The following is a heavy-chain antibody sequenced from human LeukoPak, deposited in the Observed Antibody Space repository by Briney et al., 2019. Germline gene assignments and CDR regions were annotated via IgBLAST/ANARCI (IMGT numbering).Heavy chain of an antibody. D-gene: IGHD3-10*01. J-gene: IGHJ4*02. CDR2: TSWNGGST. Sequence: RQSLRPSCAASGFTPDDYGMSWVRPAPGNGLEWDSFTSWNGGSTGYAGSVKGRFGIARDNAKNSLYLQMSGLRAVDTALYYCAREETRITMLRGVTYFEYWGQGTLVTVSS. V-gene: IGHV3-20*04. CDR3: AREETRITMLRGVTYFEY. CDR1: GFTPDDYG.